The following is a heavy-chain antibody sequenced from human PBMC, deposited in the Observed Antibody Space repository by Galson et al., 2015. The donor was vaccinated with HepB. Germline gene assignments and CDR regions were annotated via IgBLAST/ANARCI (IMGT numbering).Heavy chain of an antibody. Sequence: SVKVSCKASGGTFSSYTISWVRQAPGQGLEWMGRIIPILGIANYAQKFQGRVTITADKSTSTAYMELSSLRSEDTAVYYCARGHGTYYYDSSGYYYFDYWGQGTLVTVSS. J-gene: IGHJ4*02. CDR1: GGTFSSYT. V-gene: IGHV1-69*02. CDR3: ARGHGTYYYDSSGYYYFDY. D-gene: IGHD3-22*01. CDR2: IIPILGIA.